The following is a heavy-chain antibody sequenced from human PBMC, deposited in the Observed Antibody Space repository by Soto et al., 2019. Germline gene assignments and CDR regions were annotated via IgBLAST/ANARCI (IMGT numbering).Heavy chain of an antibody. V-gene: IGHV1-18*01. CDR1: GYTFTSYG. J-gene: IGHJ6*02. Sequence: ASVKVSCKASGYTFTSYGISWVRQAPGQGLEWMGWISAYNGNTNYAQKLQGRVTMTTDTSTSTAYMELRSLRSDDTAVYYCARDKFITMIVVVTEVNYYYYGMDVWGQGTTVTVSS. D-gene: IGHD3-22*01. CDR3: ARDKFITMIVVVTEVNYYYYGMDV. CDR2: ISAYNGNT.